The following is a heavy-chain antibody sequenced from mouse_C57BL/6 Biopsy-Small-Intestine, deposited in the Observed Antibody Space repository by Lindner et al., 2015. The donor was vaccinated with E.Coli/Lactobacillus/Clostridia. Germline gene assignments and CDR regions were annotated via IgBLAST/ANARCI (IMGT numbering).Heavy chain of an antibody. D-gene: IGHD2-4*01. CDR2: INPSNGGT. J-gene: IGHJ1*03. V-gene: IGHV1-53*01. Sequence: QLQESGPELVKPGASVKMSCKASGYTFTSYWMHWVKQRPGQGLEWIGNINPSNGGTNYNEKFKSKATLTVDKSSSTAYMQLSSLTSEDSAVYYCARSIYYDYDGYFDVWGTGTTVTVSS. CDR1: GYTFTSYW. CDR3: ARSIYYDYDGYFDV.